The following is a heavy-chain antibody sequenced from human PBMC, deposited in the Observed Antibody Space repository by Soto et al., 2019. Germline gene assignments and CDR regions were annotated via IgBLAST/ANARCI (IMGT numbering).Heavy chain of an antibody. Sequence: QVQLVESGGGVVQPGRSLRLSCAASGFTFSMYVMHWVRQAPGKGLEWVAVMAYDGNREYYGDSVKGRFFVSRDNSKNTHYLQMNSLRPEYTAVYYCTRVGGSFYGSWDSWGQGALVTVSS. CDR3: TRVGGSFYGSWDS. D-gene: IGHD1-26*01. V-gene: IGHV3-30-3*01. CDR1: GFTFSMYV. J-gene: IGHJ4*02. CDR2: MAYDGNRE.